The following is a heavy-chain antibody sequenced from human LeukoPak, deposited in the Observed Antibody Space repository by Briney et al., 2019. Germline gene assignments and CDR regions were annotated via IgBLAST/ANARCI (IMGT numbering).Heavy chain of an antibody. CDR1: GGSISSGNYY. CDR2: IYYSGNT. CDR3: AREVPYYGSSGYSLDY. D-gene: IGHD3-22*01. J-gene: IGHJ4*02. Sequence: SQTLSLTCTVSGGSISSGNYYWSWHRQHPGQGLEWIVYIYYSGNTYYNPSLKSRFTISVDTSKNQFSLMVNSVTAADTAVYYCAREVPYYGSSGYSLDYWGQGTLVTVSS. V-gene: IGHV4-31*03.